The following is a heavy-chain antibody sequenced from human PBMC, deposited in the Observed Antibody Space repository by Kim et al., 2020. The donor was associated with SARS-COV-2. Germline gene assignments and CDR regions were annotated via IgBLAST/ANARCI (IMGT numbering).Heavy chain of an antibody. CDR3: ARESRSYYDILTGPPGDY. CDR1: GFTFSSYG. J-gene: IGHJ4*02. D-gene: IGHD3-9*01. CDR2: IWYDGSNK. V-gene: IGHV3-33*01. Sequence: GGSLRLSCAASGFTFSSYGMHWVRQAPGKGLEWVAVIWYDGSNKYYADSVKGRFTISRDNSKNTLYLQMNSLRAEDTAVYYCARESRSYYDILTGPPGDYWGQGTLVTVSS.